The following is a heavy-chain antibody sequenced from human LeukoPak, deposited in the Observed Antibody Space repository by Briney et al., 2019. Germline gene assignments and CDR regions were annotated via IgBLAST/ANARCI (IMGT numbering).Heavy chain of an antibody. V-gene: IGHV4-61*02. Sequence: SETLSLTCTVSGGSISSGSCYWSWIRQPAGKGLEWIGRIYTSGSTNYNPSLKSRVTISVDTSKNQFSLKLSSVTAADTAVYYCAREEYGGNSVQGGVDYWGQGTLVTVSS. D-gene: IGHD4-23*01. CDR2: IYTSGST. CDR1: GGSISSGSCY. J-gene: IGHJ4*02. CDR3: AREEYGGNSVQGGVDY.